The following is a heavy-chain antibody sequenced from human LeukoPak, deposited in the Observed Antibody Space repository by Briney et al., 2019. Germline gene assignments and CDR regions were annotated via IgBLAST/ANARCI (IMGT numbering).Heavy chain of an antibody. CDR2: INPSGGST. V-gene: IGHV1-46*01. Sequence: ASVKVSCKASGYTFTSYYMHWVRQAPRQGLEWMGIINPSGGSTSYAQKFQGIVTMTRDMSTNTVYMELSSLRSEDTAVYYCARENYYYDSSGYSIDYWGQGTLVTVSS. CDR1: GYTFTSYY. J-gene: IGHJ4*02. CDR3: ARENYYYDSSGYSIDY. D-gene: IGHD3-22*01.